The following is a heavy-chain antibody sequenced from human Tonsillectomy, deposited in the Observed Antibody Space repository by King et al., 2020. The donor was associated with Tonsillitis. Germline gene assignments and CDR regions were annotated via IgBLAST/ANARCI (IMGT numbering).Heavy chain of an antibody. J-gene: IGHJ4*02. D-gene: IGHD6-6*01. CDR2: ISYYGSNK. V-gene: IGHV3-30*18. CDR3: AKVGEYSSSFGGY. Sequence: QLVQSGGGVVQPGRSLRLSCAASGFTFSSYCMHWVRQAPGKGLEWVAVISYYGSNKYYADSVKGRFTISRDNSKNTLYLQMNSLRAEDTAVYYCAKVGEYSSSFGGYWGQGTLVTVSS. CDR1: GFTFSSYC.